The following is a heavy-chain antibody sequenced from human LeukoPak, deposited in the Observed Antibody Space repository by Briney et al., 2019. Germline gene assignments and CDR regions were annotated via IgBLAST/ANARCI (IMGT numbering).Heavy chain of an antibody. CDR3: ARGAGYCTSTSCHLWSDY. V-gene: IGHV3-21*01. J-gene: IGHJ4*02. Sequence: PGGSLRLSCAASEFTFSSYSMNWVRQAPWKGLEWVSSISSSSNIYYADSVKGRFAVSRDNAKNEMYLQMNSLRAEDTAVYFCARGAGYCTSTSCHLWSDYWGQGTLVTVSS. D-gene: IGHD2-2*01. CDR1: EFTFSSYS. CDR2: ISSSSNI.